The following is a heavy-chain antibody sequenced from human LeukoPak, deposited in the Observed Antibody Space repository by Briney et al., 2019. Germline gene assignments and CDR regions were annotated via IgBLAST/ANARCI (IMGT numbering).Heavy chain of an antibody. CDR2: IYYSGST. Sequence: SETLSLTCTVSGGSISTYYWNWIRQPPGKGLEWIGYIYYSGSTYYNPSLKSRVTISVDTSKNQFSLKLSSVTAADTAVYYCARVFSIAARRDSWGQGTLVTVSS. CDR1: GGSISTYY. CDR3: ARVFSIAARRDS. V-gene: IGHV4-59*12. D-gene: IGHD6-6*01. J-gene: IGHJ4*02.